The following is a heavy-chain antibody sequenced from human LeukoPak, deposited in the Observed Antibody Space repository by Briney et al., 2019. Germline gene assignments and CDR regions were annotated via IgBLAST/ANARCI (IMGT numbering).Heavy chain of an antibody. J-gene: IGHJ6*02. CDR3: ARVGIAAAGYYYYYGMDV. CDR2: ISAYNGNT. D-gene: IGHD6-13*01. CDR1: GYTFTSYG. Sequence: GASVKVSCKASGYTFTSYGISWVRQAPGPGLEWMGWISAYNGNTNYAQKLQGRVTMTTDTSTSTAYMELRSLRSDDTAVYYCARVGIAAAGYYYYYGMDVWGQGTTVTVSS. V-gene: IGHV1-18*01.